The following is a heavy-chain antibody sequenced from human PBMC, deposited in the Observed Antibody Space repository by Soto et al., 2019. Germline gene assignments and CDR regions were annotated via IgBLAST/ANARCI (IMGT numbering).Heavy chain of an antibody. CDR3: ARAHGYNFEMFFHY. D-gene: IGHD5-12*01. CDR2: INHSGST. V-gene: IGHV4-34*01. J-gene: IGHJ4*02. CDR1: GGSFSRYY. Sequence: PSETLSLTCAVYGGSFSRYYWSWIRQPPGKGLEWIGEINHSGSTNYNPSLKSRVTISVDTYKNQFSLKLSSVTAADTAVYYCARAHGYNFEMFFHYSCQGALAT.